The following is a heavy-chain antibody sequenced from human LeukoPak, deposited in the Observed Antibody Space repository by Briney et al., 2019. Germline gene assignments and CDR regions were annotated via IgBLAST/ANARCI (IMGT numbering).Heavy chain of an antibody. V-gene: IGHV4-39*01. J-gene: IGHJ5*02. Sequence: PSETLTLTCTVSGGSISSSSYYCGWIRQPPGKGLEWIGSIYYSGSTYYNPSLKSRVTISVDTSKNQFSLKPSSVTAADTAVYYCARQTYGDYGNWFDPWGQGTLVTVSS. CDR2: IYYSGST. CDR1: GGSISSSSYY. D-gene: IGHD4-17*01. CDR3: ARQTYGDYGNWFDP.